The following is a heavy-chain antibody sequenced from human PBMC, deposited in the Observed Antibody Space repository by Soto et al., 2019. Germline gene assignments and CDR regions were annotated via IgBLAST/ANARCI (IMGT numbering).Heavy chain of an antibody. V-gene: IGHV4-59*01. CDR3: ARDDYYDRPAIEI. CDR2: VYYSGRT. Sequence: SETLSLTCTVSGVSFSTYYWTWIRQSPGKGLEWIGYVYYSGRTSYNPSLKSRVAISLDTSKNQFSLTLSSVTAADTAVYYCARDDYYDRPAIEIWGQGTMVTVSS. J-gene: IGHJ3*02. CDR1: GVSFSTYY. D-gene: IGHD3-22*01.